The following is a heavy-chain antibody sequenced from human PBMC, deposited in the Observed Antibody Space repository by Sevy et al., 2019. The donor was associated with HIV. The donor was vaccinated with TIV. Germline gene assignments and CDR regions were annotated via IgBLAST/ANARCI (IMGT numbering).Heavy chain of an antibody. Sequence: GGSLRLSCAASGFTFSKYSMSWVRQPPGKGLEWVSTLSFGCGEINYADSVKGRFTSSRDNSKSSVYLQMNNLRPEDTAVYYCAREGCTKPHDYWGQGTLVNVSS. CDR3: AREGCTKPHDY. CDR1: GFTFSKYS. CDR2: LSFGCGEI. D-gene: IGHD2-8*01. J-gene: IGHJ4*02. V-gene: IGHV3-23*01.